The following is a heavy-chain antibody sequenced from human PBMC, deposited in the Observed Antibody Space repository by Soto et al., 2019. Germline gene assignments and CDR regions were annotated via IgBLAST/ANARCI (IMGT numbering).Heavy chain of an antibody. D-gene: IGHD6-19*01. J-gene: IGHJ4*02. CDR3: AHSPSGWYRFDY. V-gene: IGHV2-5*01. CDR2: IYWNDDK. Sequence: QITLKESGPTLVRPTQTLTLTCTFSGFSLSTSGLGVGWIRQPPGKALEWLALIYWNDDKRYSPSLKARLTITKDTSKNQVVLTIANMDPVDTATYYCAHSPSGWYRFDYWGQGTLVTVSS. CDR1: GFSLSTSGLG.